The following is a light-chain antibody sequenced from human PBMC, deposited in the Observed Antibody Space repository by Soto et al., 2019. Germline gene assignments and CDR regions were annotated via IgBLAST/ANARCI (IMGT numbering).Light chain of an antibody. CDR2: GTS. V-gene: IGKV3-20*01. Sequence: EIVLTQSPGTLSLSPGERATLSCRASQSVTSNYLGWYQQKPGQAPRLLIYGTSRRATDIPDTFSGSGSGTDFTLTISRLEPEDFAVYYCQQYGSSPWTFGPGTKVDIK. CDR1: QSVTSNY. CDR3: QQYGSSPWT. J-gene: IGKJ1*01.